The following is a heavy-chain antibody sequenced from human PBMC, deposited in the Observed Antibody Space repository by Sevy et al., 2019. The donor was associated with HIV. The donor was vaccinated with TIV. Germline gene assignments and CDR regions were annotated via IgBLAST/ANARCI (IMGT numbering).Heavy chain of an antibody. Sequence: GGSLRLSCAASGFTFSSYEMNWVRQAPGKGLEWVSYISSSGRTIDYAASVKGRFTISRDNAKNSLYLQMNSLRAEDTASYHCVRAIWIPGIVVVPAALGYWGQGTLVTVSS. D-gene: IGHD2-2*01. V-gene: IGHV3-48*03. CDR3: VRAIWIPGIVVVPAALGY. CDR1: GFTFSSYE. CDR2: ISSSGRTI. J-gene: IGHJ4*02.